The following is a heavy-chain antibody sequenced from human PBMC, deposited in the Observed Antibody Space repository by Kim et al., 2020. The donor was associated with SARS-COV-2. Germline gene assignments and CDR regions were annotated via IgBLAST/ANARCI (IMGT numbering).Heavy chain of an antibody. Sequence: GGSLRLSCSASGFTFSTYAMHWVRQAPGKGLEYVSAISVNGGSTNYADSVKGRFTISRDNSKNTLYLQMSSLRGEDTAVYYCVRRGSGWYDYWGQGTLVTVSP. CDR2: ISVNGGST. CDR3: VRRGSGWYDY. D-gene: IGHD6-13*01. V-gene: IGHV3-64D*09. J-gene: IGHJ4*02. CDR1: GFTFSTYA.